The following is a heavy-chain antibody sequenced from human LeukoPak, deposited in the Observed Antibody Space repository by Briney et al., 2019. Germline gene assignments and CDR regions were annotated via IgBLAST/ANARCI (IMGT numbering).Heavy chain of an antibody. V-gene: IGHV3-23*01. CDR2: ISGSGGST. CDR3: ADLEGIAVAGTHYFDY. Sequence: GGSLRLSCAASGFTFSSCAISWVRQAPGKGLEWVSAISGSGGSTYYADSVKGRFTISRDNSKNTLYLQMNSLRAEDTAVYYCADLEGIAVAGTHYFDYWGQGTLVTVSS. CDR1: GFTFSSCA. J-gene: IGHJ4*02. D-gene: IGHD6-19*01.